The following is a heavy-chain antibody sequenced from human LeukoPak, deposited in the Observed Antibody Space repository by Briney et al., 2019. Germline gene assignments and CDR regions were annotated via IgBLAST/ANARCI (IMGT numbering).Heavy chain of an antibody. J-gene: IGHJ4*02. Sequence: GGSLRLSCAASGFTFNYYGMSWVRQAPGKGLEWVSGITGSGGSTYYADSVKGRFTISRDNSKNTLYLQMNSLRAEDTAIYYCARDERLLSFLKWGQGTLVTVSS. V-gene: IGHV3-23*01. CDR2: ITGSGGST. CDR1: GFTFNYYG. D-gene: IGHD3-3*01. CDR3: ARDERLLSFLK.